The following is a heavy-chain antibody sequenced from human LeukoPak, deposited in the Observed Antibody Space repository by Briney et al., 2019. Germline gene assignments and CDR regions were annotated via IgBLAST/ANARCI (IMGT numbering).Heavy chain of an antibody. J-gene: IGHJ4*02. Sequence: SETLSLTCTVSGGSISSSSYYWGWIRQPPGKGLEWIGSIYYSGSTYYNPSLKSRVTISVDTSKNQFSLKLSSVTATDTAVYYCARHQAVAAPNYWGQGTLVTVSS. CDR1: GGSISSSSYY. CDR3: ARHQAVAAPNY. CDR2: IYYSGST. V-gene: IGHV4-39*01. D-gene: IGHD6-19*01.